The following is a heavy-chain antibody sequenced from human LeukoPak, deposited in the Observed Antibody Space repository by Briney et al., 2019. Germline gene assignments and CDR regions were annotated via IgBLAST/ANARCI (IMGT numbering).Heavy chain of an antibody. CDR1: GYTFTSYD. CDR2: MNPNSGNT. V-gene: IGHV1-8*01. J-gene: IGHJ5*02. Sequence: GASVKVSCKASGYTFTSYDINWVRQATGQGLEWMGWMNPNSGNTGYAQKFQGRVTMTRNTSISTAYMELSSLRSEGTAVYYCARGPGIAARARINWFDPWGQGTLVTVSS. CDR3: ARGPGIAARARINWFDP. D-gene: IGHD6-6*01.